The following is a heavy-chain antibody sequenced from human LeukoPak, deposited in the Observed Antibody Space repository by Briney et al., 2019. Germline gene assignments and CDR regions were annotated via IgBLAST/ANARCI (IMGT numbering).Heavy chain of an antibody. CDR1: GYTFTSYG. V-gene: IGHV1-18*01. CDR3: ARGGYDYYDSSSYQDY. D-gene: IGHD3-22*01. J-gene: IGHJ4*02. Sequence: ASVKVSCKASGYTFTSYGISWVRQAPGQGLEWMGCISAYNGNTNYAQKLQGRVTMTTDTSTSTSYMELRSLRSDDTAVYYCARGGYDYYDSSSYQDYWGQGTLVTVSS. CDR2: ISAYNGNT.